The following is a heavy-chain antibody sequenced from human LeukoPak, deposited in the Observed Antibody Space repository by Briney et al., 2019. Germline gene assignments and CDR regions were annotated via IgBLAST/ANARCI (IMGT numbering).Heavy chain of an antibody. Sequence: PAGSLRLSCAASGFTVSSNYMGCVRQAPGEGLQWGSVIYSGGSTYYSDSVKGRFTISRDNSKNTLYLQMNSLRAEDTAVYYCARIPPGFGESIDYWGQGTLVTVSS. D-gene: IGHD3-10*01. J-gene: IGHJ4*02. CDR1: GFTVSSNY. CDR2: IYSGGST. CDR3: ARIPPGFGESIDY. V-gene: IGHV3-53*01.